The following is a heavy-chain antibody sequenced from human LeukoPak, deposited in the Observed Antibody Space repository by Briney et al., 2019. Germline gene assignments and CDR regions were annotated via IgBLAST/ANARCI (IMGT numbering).Heavy chain of an antibody. D-gene: IGHD3-16*01. CDR3: ARLITFGGVPMGFDY. CDR1: GFTFSSYW. CDR2: IKQDGSEK. V-gene: IGHV3-7*01. J-gene: IGHJ4*02. Sequence: GGSLRLSCAASGFTFSSYWMSWVRQAPGKGLEWVANIKQDGSEKYYVDSVKGRFTISRDNAKNSLYLQMNSLRAEDTAVYYCARLITFGGVPMGFDYWGQGTQVTVSS.